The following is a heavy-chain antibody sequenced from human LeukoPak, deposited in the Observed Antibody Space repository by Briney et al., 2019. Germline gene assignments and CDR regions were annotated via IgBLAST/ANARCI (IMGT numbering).Heavy chain of an antibody. CDR2: ITSSSSYI. CDR3: VRLYDDYTNGHFDS. V-gene: IGHV3-21*01. Sequence: PGGSLRLSCAASGFIFSSYSMNWVRQAPGKGLEWVSSITSSSSYIYYADSVKGRFTISRDNAKNSLYLQLNSLRAEDTAVYYCVRLYDDYTNGHFDSWGQGTLVTVSS. CDR1: GFIFSSYS. J-gene: IGHJ4*02. D-gene: IGHD4-11*01.